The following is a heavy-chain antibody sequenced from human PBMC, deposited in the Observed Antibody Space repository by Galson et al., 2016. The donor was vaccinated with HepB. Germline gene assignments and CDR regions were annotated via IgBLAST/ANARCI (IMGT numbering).Heavy chain of an antibody. D-gene: IGHD6-13*01. V-gene: IGHV1-18*01. CDR3: ASHRPYRSSSCKYYYYGMDV. Sequence: SVKVSCKASGYTFTSYGISWVRQAPGQGLEWMGWISAHNGDTDYAQKLQGRVTMTTDTSTRTAHMELRSLRSDDTAVYYCASHRPYRSSSCKYYYYGMDVWGQGTTVTVSS. CDR1: GYTFTSYG. CDR2: ISAHNGDT. J-gene: IGHJ6*02.